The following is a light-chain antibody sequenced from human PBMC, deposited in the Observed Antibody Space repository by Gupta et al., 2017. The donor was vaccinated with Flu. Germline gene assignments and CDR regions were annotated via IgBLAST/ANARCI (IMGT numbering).Light chain of an antibody. CDR1: QSISNS. J-gene: IGKJ2*03. CDR2: KAS. CDR3: QQSSTYPYS. V-gene: IGKV1-5*03. Sequence: DIQLTQSPSTLSESVGDRVTLTFRASQSISNSLAGYQQKIVKAPKLLIHKASTLETGVPSRFSGSGCGTEFTLTITSLRPDDFATYYCQQSSTYPYSFGQGTRLEIK.